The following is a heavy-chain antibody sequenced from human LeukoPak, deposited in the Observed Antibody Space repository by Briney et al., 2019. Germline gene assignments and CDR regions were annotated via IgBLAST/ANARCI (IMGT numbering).Heavy chain of an antibody. V-gene: IGHV4-39*07. CDR2: IYHSGST. D-gene: IGHD3-3*01. J-gene: IGHJ3*02. Sequence: NPSETLSLTCIVSGGSISSSNYDWGWIRQPPGKGLEWIGEIYHSGSTNYNPSLKSQFTISVDKSKNQFSLKLSSVTAADTAVYYCARDCGVVIRSGDAFDIWGQGTMVTVSS. CDR1: GGSISSSNY. CDR3: ARDCGVVIRSGDAFDI.